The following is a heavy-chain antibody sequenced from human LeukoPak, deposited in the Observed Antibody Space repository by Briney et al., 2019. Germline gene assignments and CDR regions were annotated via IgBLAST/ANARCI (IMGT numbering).Heavy chain of an antibody. J-gene: IGHJ4*02. CDR1: GFTFSRYW. Sequence: GGSLRLSCAASGFTFSRYWMHWVRQAPGKGLVWVSRIDGDGISRTSADSVKGRFTISRDNAKNTLYLQVNSLRAEDTAVYYCARAISGYYYFDYWGQGILVTVSS. D-gene: IGHD5-12*01. CDR3: ARAISGYYYFDY. V-gene: IGHV3-74*01. CDR2: IDGDGISR.